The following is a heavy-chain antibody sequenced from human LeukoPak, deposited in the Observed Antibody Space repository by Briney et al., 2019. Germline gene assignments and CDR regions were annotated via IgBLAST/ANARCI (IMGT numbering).Heavy chain of an antibody. D-gene: IGHD5-18*01. CDR1: GFTFSNAW. J-gene: IGHJ4*02. CDR2: IKSKTDGGTT. CDR3: TTDANPPGRLWYYFDY. V-gene: IGHV3-15*01. Sequence: GGSLRLSCAASGFTFSNAWMSWVRQAPGKGLEWVGRIKSKTDGGTTDYAAPVKGRFTISRDDSKNTLYLQMNSLKTEDTAVYYWTTDANPPGRLWYYFDYWGQGTLVTVSS.